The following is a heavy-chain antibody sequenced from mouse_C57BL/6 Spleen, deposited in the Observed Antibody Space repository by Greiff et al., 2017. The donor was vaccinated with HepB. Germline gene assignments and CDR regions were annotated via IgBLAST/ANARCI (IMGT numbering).Heavy chain of an antibody. J-gene: IGHJ2*01. CDR3: ARKMGRDYLDY. CDR1: GYTFTDYN. CDR2: INPNNGGT. D-gene: IGHD4-1*01. V-gene: IGHV1-18*01. Sequence: VQLKESGPELVKPGASVKIPCKASGYTFTDYNMDWVKQSHGKSIEWIGDINPNNGGTIYNQKFKGKATLTVDKSSSTAYMELRSLTSEDTAVYYCARKMGRDYLDYWGQGTTLTVSS.